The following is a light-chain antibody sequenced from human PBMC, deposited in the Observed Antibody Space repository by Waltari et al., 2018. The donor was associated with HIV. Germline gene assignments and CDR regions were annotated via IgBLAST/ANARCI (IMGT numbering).Light chain of an antibody. Sequence: QSALTQTASVSGSPGQSTTISCTGTSSDVGGYNYVSWYQQHPGKAPKLMIYDVSNRPSGVSNRFSGSKSGNAASLTISGLQAEDEADYYCSSYTSSSTLVFVGGTKLTVL. CDR3: SSYTSSSTLV. V-gene: IGLV2-14*03. J-gene: IGLJ3*02. CDR1: SSDVGGYNY. CDR2: DVS.